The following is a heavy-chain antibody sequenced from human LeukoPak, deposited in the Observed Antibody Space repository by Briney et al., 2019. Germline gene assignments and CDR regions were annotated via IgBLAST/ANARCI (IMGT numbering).Heavy chain of an antibody. D-gene: IGHD3-22*01. CDR3: ARGDYYDGSGFAFDI. Sequence: SQTLSLTCTVSGGSISSYYWSWIRQPPGKGLVWIGYIYYSGSSNYNPSLKSRVTISVDTSKNQFSMKLSSVTAADTAVYYCARGDYYDGSGFAFDIWGQGTMVTVSS. CDR1: GGSISSYY. J-gene: IGHJ3*02. V-gene: IGHV4-59*01. CDR2: IYYSGSS.